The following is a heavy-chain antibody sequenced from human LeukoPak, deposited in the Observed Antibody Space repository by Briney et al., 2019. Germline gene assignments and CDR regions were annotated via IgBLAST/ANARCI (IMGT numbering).Heavy chain of an antibody. D-gene: IGHD3-10*02. Sequence: GGSLRLSCATSGFTFSSSAMSWVRQPPGKGLAWVSTISGSGGGTYYADSVKGRFTISRDNSQSTVFLQMNSLRAEDTAPYYCAKDLHYYVAMDVWGQGTAVTVSS. CDR2: ISGSGGGT. J-gene: IGHJ6*02. V-gene: IGHV3-23*01. CDR3: AKDLHYYVAMDV. CDR1: GFTFSSSA.